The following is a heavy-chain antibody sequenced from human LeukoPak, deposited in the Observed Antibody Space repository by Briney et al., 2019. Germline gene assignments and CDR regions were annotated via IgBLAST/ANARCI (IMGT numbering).Heavy chain of an antibody. CDR3: AKFPAGGVVIRDYYFDY. CDR1: GYNFTDYL. Sequence: ASVKVSCKASGYNFTDYLIHWVRQAPGQGLEGMGWINPKSGGTHFSQSFQGRVTMTRDTSISTAYMELSWLRSDDTAVYYCAKFPAGGVVIRDYYFDYWGQGTLVTVSS. CDR2: INPKSGGT. D-gene: IGHD3-3*01. J-gene: IGHJ4*02. V-gene: IGHV1-2*02.